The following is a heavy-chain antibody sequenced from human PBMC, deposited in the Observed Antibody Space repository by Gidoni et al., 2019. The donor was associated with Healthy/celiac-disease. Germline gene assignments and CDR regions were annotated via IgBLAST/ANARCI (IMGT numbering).Heavy chain of an antibody. CDR2: IGTAGDT. V-gene: IGHV3-13*04. J-gene: IGHJ4*02. CDR1: GFTFSSYD. Sequence: EVQLVESGGGLVQPGGSLRLSCAASGFTFSSYDMNWVRQATGKGLEWVSAIGTAGDTYYPGSVKGRFTIARENAKNSLYIQRNSLRAGDTAVYYCARVSRLGSGWYYFDYWGQGTLVTVSS. D-gene: IGHD6-19*01. CDR3: ARVSRLGSGWYYFDY.